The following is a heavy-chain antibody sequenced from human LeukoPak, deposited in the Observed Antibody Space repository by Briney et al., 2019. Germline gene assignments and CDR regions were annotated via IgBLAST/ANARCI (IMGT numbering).Heavy chain of an antibody. CDR2: INSDGSST. CDR3: ARSRGYKDAFDI. CDR1: GFSFSSYW. V-gene: IGHV3-74*01. J-gene: IGHJ3*02. Sequence: PVGSLTLSCAASGFSFSSYWMHWVRQAPGRGLVWVSRINSDGSSTSYAYSVKARFTISRDNTKNTLYLQMNSLRAEDTAEYYCARSRGYKDAFDIWGQGTMVTVSS. D-gene: IGHD5-18*01.